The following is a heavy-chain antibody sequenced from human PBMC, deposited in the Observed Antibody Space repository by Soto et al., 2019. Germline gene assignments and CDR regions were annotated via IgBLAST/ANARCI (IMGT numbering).Heavy chain of an antibody. CDR1: GFTFSSYA. CDR3: AKVNGGSYYNWFDP. V-gene: IGHV3-23*01. D-gene: IGHD1-26*01. CDR2: ISGSGGST. Sequence: GGSLRLSCAASGFTFSSYAMSWVRQAPGKGLEWVSAISGSGGSTYHADSVKGRFTISRDNSKNTLYLQMNSLRAEDTAVYYCAKVNGGSYYNWFDPWGQGTLVTVSS. J-gene: IGHJ5*02.